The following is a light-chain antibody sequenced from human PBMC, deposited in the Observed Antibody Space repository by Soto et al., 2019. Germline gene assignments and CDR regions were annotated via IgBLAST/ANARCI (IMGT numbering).Light chain of an antibody. CDR2: GAS. Sequence: EIVLTQSPGTLSLSPGDRATLSCRASPSVSSSDLAWYQQKPGQAPRLLIYGASTRATGIPDRFSGSGSGTDFTLTIGRLEPEDFAVYYCQQYGGSPLYTFGQGTKLEIK. CDR3: QQYGGSPLYT. J-gene: IGKJ2*01. CDR1: PSVSSSD. V-gene: IGKV3-20*01.